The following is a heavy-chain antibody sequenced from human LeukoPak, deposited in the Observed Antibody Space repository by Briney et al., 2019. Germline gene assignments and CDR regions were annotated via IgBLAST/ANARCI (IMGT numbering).Heavy chain of an antibody. V-gene: IGHV1-2*02. CDR2: INPNSGGT. CDR1: GYTFTGYY. J-gene: IGHJ6*02. Sequence: ASVKVSCKASGYTFTGYYMHWVRQAPGQGLEWMGWINPNSGGTNYAQKFQGRVTMTRDTSISTAYMELSSLRSEDTAVYYCARGFNYYYGMDVWGQGTTVTVSS. CDR3: ARGFNYYYGMDV.